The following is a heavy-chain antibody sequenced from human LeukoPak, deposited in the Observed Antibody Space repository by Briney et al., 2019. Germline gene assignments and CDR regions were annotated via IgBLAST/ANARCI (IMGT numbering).Heavy chain of an antibody. D-gene: IGHD6-19*01. CDR1: GFAVNTYY. CDR3: SRESSQSHASDI. V-gene: IGHV3-53*01. J-gene: IGHJ3*02. CDR2: INTGGST. Sequence: GGSLRLSCAASGFAVNTYYMSWIRQAPGKGLEWVSMINTGGSTRYADSVKGRLTISRDNSKNTVYLQMNSLRADDTTLYYCSRESSQSHASDIWGERTMVTVSS.